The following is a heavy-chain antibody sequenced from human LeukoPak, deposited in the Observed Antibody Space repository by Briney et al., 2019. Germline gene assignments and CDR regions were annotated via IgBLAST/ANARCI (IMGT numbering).Heavy chain of an antibody. Sequence: ASVKVSCKASGYTFTSYYMHWVRQAPGQGLEWMGIINPSGGSTSYAKKFQGRVTMTRDTSMGTVYMELSSLRSEDTAVYYCARDRYSGFDYWGQGTLVTVSS. CDR3: ARDRYSGFDY. V-gene: IGHV1-46*01. J-gene: IGHJ4*02. CDR1: GYTFTSYY. CDR2: INPSGGST. D-gene: IGHD3-16*02.